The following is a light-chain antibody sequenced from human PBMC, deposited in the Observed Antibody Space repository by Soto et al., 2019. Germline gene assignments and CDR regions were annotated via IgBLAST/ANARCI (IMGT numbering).Light chain of an antibody. CDR1: SSDVGGYNY. Sequence: QSALTQPASVSGSPGQSITISCTGTSSDVGGYNYVSWYQQHPGKAPKLMIYEVSNRPSGVSNRFSGSKSGNTASLTISVRQAEDEADYYCSSYTSSSTDVFGTGTKLTVL. V-gene: IGLV2-14*01. CDR2: EVS. J-gene: IGLJ1*01. CDR3: SSYTSSSTDV.